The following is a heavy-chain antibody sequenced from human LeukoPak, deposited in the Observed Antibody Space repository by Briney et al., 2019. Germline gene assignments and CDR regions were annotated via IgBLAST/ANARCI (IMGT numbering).Heavy chain of an antibody. Sequence: SETLSLTCAVYGGSFSTYYWGWVRQTPGNGLEWIGEINHSGSTNYNPSLKSRVTVSIDTSKNQFSLKLTSVTAADTGIYFCARHGLGRGVYITRQYNYYMDVWGTGTTVTVSS. CDR2: INHSGST. V-gene: IGHV4-34*01. J-gene: IGHJ6*03. CDR3: ARHGLGRGVYITRQYNYYMDV. D-gene: IGHD3-10*01. CDR1: GGSFSTYY.